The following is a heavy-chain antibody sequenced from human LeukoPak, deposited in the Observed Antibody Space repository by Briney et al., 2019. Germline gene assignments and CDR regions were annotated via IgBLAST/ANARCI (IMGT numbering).Heavy chain of an antibody. J-gene: IGHJ4*02. D-gene: IGHD6-6*01. V-gene: IGHV3-21*01. CDR2: ISSSSSYI. Sequence: PGGSLRLSCAASGFTFSSYSMNWVRQAPGKGLEWVSSISSSSSYIYYADSVKGRFTISRDNAKNSLYLQMNSLRAEDTAVYYCARDSESIAALFDYWGQGTLVTVSS. CDR3: ARDSESIAALFDY. CDR1: GFTFSSYS.